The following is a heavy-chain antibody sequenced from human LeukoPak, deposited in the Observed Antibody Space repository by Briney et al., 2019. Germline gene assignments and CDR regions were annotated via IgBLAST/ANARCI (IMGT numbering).Heavy chain of an antibody. CDR1: GFTFSSYA. CDR3: ASIPLNTGSYYDY. CDR2: ISYDGSNK. D-gene: IGHD3-10*01. V-gene: IGHV3-30-3*01. Sequence: GGSLRLSCAASGFTFSSYAMHWVRQAPGKGLEWVAVISYDGSNKYYADSVKGRFTISRVNSKNTLYLQMNSLRAEDTAVYYCASIPLNTGSYYDYWGQGTLVTVSS. J-gene: IGHJ4*02.